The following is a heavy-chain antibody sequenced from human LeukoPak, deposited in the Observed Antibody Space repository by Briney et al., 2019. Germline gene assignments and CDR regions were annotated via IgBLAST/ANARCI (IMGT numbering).Heavy chain of an antibody. J-gene: IGHJ4*02. V-gene: IGHV3-30*02. CDR1: GFTFSSYG. CDR2: IRYDGSNK. D-gene: IGHD5-18*01. CDR3: AKDRKRRGYSYGFSHRVGDY. Sequence: PGGSLRLSCAASGFTFSSYGMHWVRQAPGKGPEWVAFIRYDGSNKYYADSVKGRFTISRDNSKNTLYLQMNSLRAEDTAVYYCAKDRKRRGYSYGFSHRVGDYWGQGTLVTVSS.